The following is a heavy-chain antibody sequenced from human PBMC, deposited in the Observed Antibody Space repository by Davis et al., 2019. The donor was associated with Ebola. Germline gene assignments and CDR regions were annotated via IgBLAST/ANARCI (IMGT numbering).Heavy chain of an antibody. CDR2: ISYDGSNK. CDR1: GFTFSSYG. CDR3: ARDIRFWSGYKPYYYYYGMDV. V-gene: IGHV3-30*03. D-gene: IGHD3-3*01. J-gene: IGHJ6*02. Sequence: PGGSLRLSCAASGFTFSSYGMHWVRQAPGKGLEWVAVISYDGSNKYYADSVKGRFTISRDNSKNTLYLQMNSLRAEDTAVYYCARDIRFWSGYKPYYYYYGMDVWGQGTTVTVSS.